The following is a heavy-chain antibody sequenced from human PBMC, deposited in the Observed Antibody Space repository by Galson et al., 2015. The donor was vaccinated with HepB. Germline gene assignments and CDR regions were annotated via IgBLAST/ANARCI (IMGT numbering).Heavy chain of an antibody. V-gene: IGHV1-69*06. Sequence: SVKVSCKASGGTFSSYAISWVRQAPGQGLEWMGGIIPIFGTANYAQKFQGRVTITADKSTSTAYMELSSLRSEDTAVYYCARYCSGGSCYQYNYYYYGMDVWGQGTTVTVSS. CDR3: ARYCSGGSCYQYNYYYYGMDV. J-gene: IGHJ6*02. D-gene: IGHD2-15*01. CDR2: IIPIFGTA. CDR1: GGTFSSYA.